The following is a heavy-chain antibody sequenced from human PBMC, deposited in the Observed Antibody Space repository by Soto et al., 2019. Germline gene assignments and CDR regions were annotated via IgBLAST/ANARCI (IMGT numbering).Heavy chain of an antibody. Sequence: PGGSLRLSCAASGFTFSSYSMSWVRQAPGKGLEWVSAISGSGGSTYYADSVKGRFTISRDNSKNTLYLQMNSLRAEDTAVYYCAKDSSGWLVYYFDYWGQGTLVTVSS. D-gene: IGHD3-22*01. J-gene: IGHJ4*02. V-gene: IGHV3-23*01. CDR3: AKDSSGWLVYYFDY. CDR2: ISGSGGST. CDR1: GFTFSSYS.